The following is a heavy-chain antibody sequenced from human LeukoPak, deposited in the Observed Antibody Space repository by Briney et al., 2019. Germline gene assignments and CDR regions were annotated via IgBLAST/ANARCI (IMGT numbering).Heavy chain of an antibody. V-gene: IGHV3-74*01. Sequence: GGSLRLSCAASGFTFGSYNMNWVRQAPGKGLVWVSRINSDGSSTGYADSVKGRFTISRDNAKNTLYLQMNSLRAEDTAVYYCARETLINVDAFDIWGQGTMVTVSS. CDR3: ARETLINVDAFDI. J-gene: IGHJ3*02. D-gene: IGHD3-16*01. CDR2: INSDGSST. CDR1: GFTFGSYN.